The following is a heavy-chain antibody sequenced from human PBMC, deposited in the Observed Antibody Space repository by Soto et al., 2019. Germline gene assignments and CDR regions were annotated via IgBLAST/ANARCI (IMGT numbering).Heavy chain of an antibody. CDR1: GFTVSSNY. CDR3: ARDTHSPLGAEGYYYYYYMDV. CDR2: IYSGGST. J-gene: IGHJ6*03. V-gene: IGHV3-53*04. Sequence: EVQLVESGGGLVQPGGSLRLSCAASGFTVSSNYMSWVRQAPGKGLEWVSVIYSGGSTYYADSVKGRFTISRHNSKNTLYLQMTSLRAEDPAVYYCARDTHSPLGAEGYYYYYYMDVWGKGPTVTVSS.